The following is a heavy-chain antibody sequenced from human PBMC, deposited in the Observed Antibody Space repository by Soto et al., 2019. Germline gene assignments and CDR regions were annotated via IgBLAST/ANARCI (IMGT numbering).Heavy chain of an antibody. CDR2: IYHNGVT. CDR3: TRGPSLEAFHDY. D-gene: IGHD1-1*01. CDR1: GVPIRSENW. J-gene: IGHJ4*02. V-gene: IGHV4-4*02. Sequence: SETLSLTCAVSGVPIRSENWWTWVRQPPGKGLEWIAEIYHNGVTNYNPSLKSRATISVDKSKNQFSLDLYSVTAADTAVYFCTRGPSLEAFHDYWGQGTLVTVSS.